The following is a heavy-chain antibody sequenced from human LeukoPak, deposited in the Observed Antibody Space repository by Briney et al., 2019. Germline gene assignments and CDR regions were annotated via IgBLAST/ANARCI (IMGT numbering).Heavy chain of an antibody. CDR3: ARSVVVVAAHDY. Sequence: GGSLRLSCVGSGFLFKLFAVGWVRQAPGKGLEWVANIKQDGTEKHYVDSVKGRFTISRDNAKNSLYLQMNSLRAEDTAVYNCARSVVVVAAHDYWGQGTLVTVSS. CDR1: GFLFKLFA. D-gene: IGHD2-15*01. J-gene: IGHJ4*02. CDR2: IKQDGTEK. V-gene: IGHV3-7*01.